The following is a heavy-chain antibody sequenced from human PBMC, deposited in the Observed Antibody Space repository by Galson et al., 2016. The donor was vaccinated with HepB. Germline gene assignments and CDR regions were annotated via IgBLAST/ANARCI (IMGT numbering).Heavy chain of an antibody. CDR2: IYYTGST. D-gene: IGHD3-10*01. CDR3: ARDVTMGPYYYYYYMDV. Sequence: TLSLTCTVSGGSISSGGYYWSWIRRHPGKGFEWIGYIYYTGSTYYNPSLSSRVTISVDTTKNQFSLKLSSVTAADTAVYYCARDVTMGPYYYYYYMDVWGKGTTVTVSS. J-gene: IGHJ6*03. CDR1: GGSISSGGYY. V-gene: IGHV4-31*03.